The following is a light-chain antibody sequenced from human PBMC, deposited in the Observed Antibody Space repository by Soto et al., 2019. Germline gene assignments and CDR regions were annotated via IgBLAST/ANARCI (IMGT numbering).Light chain of an antibody. Sequence: QSVLTQPPSVSGATGQRVTISCTGSSSNIGAGYDVHWYQQLPGTAPKLLIYANNNRPSGVPDRFSGSKSGTSASLAITGLQADDEADYYCQSFDSSLSGVFGGGTQLTVL. CDR2: ANN. J-gene: IGLJ3*02. CDR1: SSNIGAGYD. V-gene: IGLV1-40*01. CDR3: QSFDSSLSGV.